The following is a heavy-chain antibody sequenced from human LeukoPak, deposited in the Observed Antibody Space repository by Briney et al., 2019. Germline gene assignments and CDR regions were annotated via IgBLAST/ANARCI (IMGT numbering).Heavy chain of an antibody. D-gene: IGHD4-23*01. CDR3: ARRLGLRWDLQAFDI. Sequence: ASVKVSCKASGYTFTSYGISWVRQATGQGLEWMGWMNPNSGNTGYAQKFQGRVTITRNNSISTVYMELSSLRSEDTAVYYCARRLGLRWDLQAFDIWGQATMVTVPS. J-gene: IGHJ3*02. CDR2: MNPNSGNT. V-gene: IGHV1-8*03. CDR1: GYTFTSYG.